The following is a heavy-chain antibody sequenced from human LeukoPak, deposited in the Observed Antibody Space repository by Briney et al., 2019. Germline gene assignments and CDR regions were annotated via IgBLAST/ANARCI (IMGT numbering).Heavy chain of an antibody. J-gene: IGHJ4*02. V-gene: IGHV3-23*01. CDR1: GFTFSSCA. D-gene: IGHD3-22*01. CDR2: IIDSGNSI. CDR3: AKGEYYYDSSGYSIGN. Sequence: GGSLRLSCAASGFTFSSCAMSWVRQAPGKGLEWVSTIIDSGNSIYYADSAEGRFTISRDNSKNTLYLQMNSLRADDTAVYYCAKGEYYYDSSGYSIGNWGQGTLVTVSS.